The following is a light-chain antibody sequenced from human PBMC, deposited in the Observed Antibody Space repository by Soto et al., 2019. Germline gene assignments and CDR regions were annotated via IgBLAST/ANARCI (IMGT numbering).Light chain of an antibody. V-gene: IGKV3-15*01. CDR1: QSFSSN. Sequence: ELVMTQSPATLSVSPVERATLSCRASQSFSSNVAWYQQKPGQAPRLLIYGASTRATGIPARFSGGGSGTEFTLTISSLQSEDFAVYYCQQYDNWLTGTFGQGTRLEI. CDR3: QQYDNWLTGT. J-gene: IGKJ5*01. CDR2: GAS.